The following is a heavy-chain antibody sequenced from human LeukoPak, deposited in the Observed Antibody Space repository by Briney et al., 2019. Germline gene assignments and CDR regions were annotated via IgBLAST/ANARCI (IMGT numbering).Heavy chain of an antibody. CDR1: GFTVSSNY. J-gene: IGHJ4*02. CDR2: IYSGGST. D-gene: IGHD5-18*01. V-gene: IGHV3-53*01. CDR3: ARDRDGEYSYGYSDY. Sequence: GGSLRLSCAASGFTVSSNYMSWVRQAPGKGLEWVSVIYSGGSTYYADSVKGRFTISRDNAKNTLYLQMNSLRAEDTAVYYCARDRDGEYSYGYSDYWGQGTLVTVSS.